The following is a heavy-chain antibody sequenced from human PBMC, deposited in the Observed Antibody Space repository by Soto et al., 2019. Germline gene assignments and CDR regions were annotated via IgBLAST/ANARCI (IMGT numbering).Heavy chain of an antibody. J-gene: IGHJ2*01. CDR1: GGSISSGGSY. D-gene: IGHD2-2*03. CDR3: ARVQRHGFSVHWYLAL. CDR2: IYYSGST. V-gene: IGHV4-31*01. Sequence: QVQLQESGPGLVKPSQNRSLTCTVSGGSISSGGSYWSWIRQHPGKGMEWIGYIYYSGSTYYNPSLNSAVTRSVDTSKSQCSLKLSSVSAADTAVYYCARVQRHGFSVHWYLALWGRGTLVAVSS.